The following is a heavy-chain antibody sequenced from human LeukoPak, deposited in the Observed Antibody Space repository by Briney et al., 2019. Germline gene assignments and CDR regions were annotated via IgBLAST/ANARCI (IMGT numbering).Heavy chain of an antibody. V-gene: IGHV4-59*12. CDR2: IYYSGST. J-gene: IGHJ4*02. CDR3: AAQSWNYFFDY. Sequence: PSETLSLTCTVSGESISGFYWTWIRQPPGKGLEWIGYIYYSGSTNYNPSLKSRVTISVDKSKNQFSLKLSSVTAADTAVYYCAAQSWNYFFDYWGQGTLVTVSS. CDR1: GESISGFY. D-gene: IGHD1-7*01.